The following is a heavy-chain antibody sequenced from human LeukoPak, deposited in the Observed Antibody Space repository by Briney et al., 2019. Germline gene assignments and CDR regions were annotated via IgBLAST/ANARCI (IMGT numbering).Heavy chain of an antibody. CDR1: GYTFTGYY. J-gene: IGHJ4*02. D-gene: IGHD5-24*01. CDR2: INPNSGGT. V-gene: IGHV1-2*02. CDR3: ARESRDGYNYRGEFDY. Sequence: ASVKVSCKASGYTFTGYYMHWVRRTPGQGLEWMGWINPNSGGTNYAQKFQGRVTMTRDTSISTAYMELSRLRSDDTAVYYCARESRDGYNYRGEFDYWGQGTLVTVSS.